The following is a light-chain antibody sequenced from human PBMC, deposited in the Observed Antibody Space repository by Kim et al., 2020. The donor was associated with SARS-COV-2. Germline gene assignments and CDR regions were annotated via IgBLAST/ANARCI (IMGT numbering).Light chain of an antibody. Sequence: LSPGERAPLSRRASQSVSSSYLAWYQQKPRQAPRLLIYGASSRATGIPDRFSGSGSGTDFTLTISRLEPEDFAVYYCQQYGSSPRTFGQGTKLEI. V-gene: IGKV3-20*01. CDR1: QSVSSSY. J-gene: IGKJ2*01. CDR2: GAS. CDR3: QQYGSSPRT.